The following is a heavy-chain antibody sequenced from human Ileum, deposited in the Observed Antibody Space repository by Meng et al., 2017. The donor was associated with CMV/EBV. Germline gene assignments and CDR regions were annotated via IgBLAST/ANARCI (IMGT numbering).Heavy chain of an antibody. CDR3: ASGKSNLEY. J-gene: IGHJ4*02. CDR1: GGSFSGYY. CDR2: FNHYGST. Sequence: QVQLQGWGEGLLKPSETLSLTCAVYGGSFSGYYWSWIRQVPGKGLEWIGEFNHYGSTNYNPSLKSRVTISVDTSKNQFSLNLSSVTAADTAVYYCASGKSNLEYWGQGTLVTVSS. V-gene: IGHV4-34*01. D-gene: IGHD4-11*01.